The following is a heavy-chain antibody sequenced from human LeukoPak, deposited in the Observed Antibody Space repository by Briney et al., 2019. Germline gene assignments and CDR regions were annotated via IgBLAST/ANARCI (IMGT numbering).Heavy chain of an antibody. D-gene: IGHD3-22*01. CDR1: GGTFSSYA. V-gene: IGHV1-69*04. CDR2: IIPIFGIA. Sequence: ASVKVSCKASGGTFSSYAISWVRQAPGQGLEWMGRIIPIFGIANYAQKFQGRVTITADKSTSTAYMELSSLRSEDTAVYYCARGTMIYPNYGGQLEGWFDPWGQGTLVTVSS. J-gene: IGHJ5*02. CDR3: ARGTMIYPNYGGQLEGWFDP.